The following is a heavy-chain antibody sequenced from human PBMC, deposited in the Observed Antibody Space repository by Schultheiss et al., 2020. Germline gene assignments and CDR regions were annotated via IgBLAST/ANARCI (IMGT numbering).Heavy chain of an antibody. V-gene: IGHV3-21*04. CDR3: AKDDFGGPDY. Sequence: GESLKISCAASGFTFSSYSMNWVRQAPGKGLEWVSSISRSSSYIYYADSVKGRLTISRDNAKKSLYLQMNSLRVDDTAVYYCAKDDFGGPDYWGQGTLVTVSS. CDR1: GFTFSSYS. J-gene: IGHJ4*02. CDR2: ISRSSSYI. D-gene: IGHD4-23*01.